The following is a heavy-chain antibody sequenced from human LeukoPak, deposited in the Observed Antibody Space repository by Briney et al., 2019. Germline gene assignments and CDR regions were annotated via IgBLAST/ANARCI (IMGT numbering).Heavy chain of an antibody. CDR3: ARSIQPYIYRDAFDI. CDR1: GGTFSSYA. J-gene: IGHJ3*02. Sequence: SVKVSCKASGGTFSSYAISWVRQAPGQGLEWMGRFIPIFGTANYAQKFQGRVTITTDESTSTAYMELSSLRSEDTAVYYCARSIQPYIYRDAFDIWGQGTMVTVSS. CDR2: FIPIFGTA. D-gene: IGHD2-2*02. V-gene: IGHV1-69*05.